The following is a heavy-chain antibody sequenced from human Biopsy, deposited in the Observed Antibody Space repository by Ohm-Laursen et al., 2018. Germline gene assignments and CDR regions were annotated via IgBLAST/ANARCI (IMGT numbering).Heavy chain of an antibody. CDR2: MHHSGPT. V-gene: IGHV4-31*03. D-gene: IGHD1-14*01. CDR3: TRKPNSLYYFDH. CDR1: GDSISSDYY. Sequence: SETLSLTCTVSGDSISSDYYWTWIRQVPGEGLEWIAYMHHSGPTYTYYNPSLKSRVAISVEASKNQFSLKVSSVTAADTAVYFCTRKPNSLYYFDHWGQGTLVTVSS. J-gene: IGHJ4*02.